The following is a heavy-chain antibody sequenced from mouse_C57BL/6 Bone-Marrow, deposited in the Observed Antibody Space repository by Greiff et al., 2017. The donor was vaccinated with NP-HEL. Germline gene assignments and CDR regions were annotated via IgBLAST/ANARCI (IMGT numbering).Heavy chain of an antibody. CDR2: IHPNSGST. Sequence: QVQLQQPGAELVKPGASVKLSCKASGYTFTSYWMHWVKQRPGQGLEWIGMIHPNSGSTNYNEKFKSKATLTVDKSSSTAYMQLSSLTSEDSAVYYCARSGWLPAWFAYWGQGTLVTVSA. D-gene: IGHD2-2*01. CDR1: GYTFTSYW. V-gene: IGHV1-64*01. J-gene: IGHJ3*01. CDR3: ARSGWLPAWFAY.